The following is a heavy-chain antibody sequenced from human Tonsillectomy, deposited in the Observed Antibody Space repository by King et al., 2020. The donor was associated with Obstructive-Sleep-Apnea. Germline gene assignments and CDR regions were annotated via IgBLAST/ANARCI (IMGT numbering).Heavy chain of an antibody. CDR2: INHSGRT. Sequence: QVQLQQWGAGLLKPSETLSLTCAVSGGSISGFWWSWIRQPPGKGLEWIGEINHSGRTKYSPSLRSRVTISVDTSKNQFSLKVTSVTAADTAVYYCAREKTVVTPGLDYWGQGSLVTVSS. V-gene: IGHV4-34*01. J-gene: IGHJ4*02. D-gene: IGHD4-23*01. CDR1: GGSISGFW. CDR3: AREKTVVTPGLDY.